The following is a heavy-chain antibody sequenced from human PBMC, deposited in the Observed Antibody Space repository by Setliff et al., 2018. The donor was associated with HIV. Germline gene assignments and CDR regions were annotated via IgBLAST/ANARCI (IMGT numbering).Heavy chain of an antibody. CDR1: GDSFNNYH. CDR3: ARSVARDYWYFGH. V-gene: IGHV4-59*01. J-gene: IGHJ2*01. CDR2: LHYRGSP. Sequence: SETLSLTCTVSGDSFNNYHWSWIRQPPGEGLQFLGFLHYRGSPIYNPSLKSRVKISVDTSKNQFSLNLTSVTAADTAVYYCARSVARDYWYFGHWGRGTLVTVSS. D-gene: IGHD6-6*01.